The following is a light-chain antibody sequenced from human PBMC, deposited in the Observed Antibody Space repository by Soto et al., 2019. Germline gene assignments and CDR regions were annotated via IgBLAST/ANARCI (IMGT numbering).Light chain of an antibody. CDR2: RNN. V-gene: IGLV1-47*01. J-gene: IGLJ1*01. CDR3: AAWDDSLSSYV. Sequence: QSVLTQPHSASGTPGQRVTISCSGSSSNIGTSSVHWYQQFPGTAPKLLIYRNNQRPSGVPDRFSGSRSGTSASLAISGLRPEDEADYYRAAWDDSLSSYVFGTGTKVTVL. CDR1: SSNIGTSS.